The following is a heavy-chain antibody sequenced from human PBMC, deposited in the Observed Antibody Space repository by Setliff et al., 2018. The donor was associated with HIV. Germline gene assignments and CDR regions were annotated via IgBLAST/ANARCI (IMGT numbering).Heavy chain of an antibody. Sequence: SETLSLTCAVSGASISSSYWWNWVRQPPGKGLEWIGEISHSGTTNYNPSLKSRVSISVDKSKNLFLLKLNSVTAADTAVDYCARGYDFWSGKAPHWFDPWGQGTLVTVSS. CDR2: ISHSGTT. CDR1: GASISSSYW. CDR3: ARGYDFWSGKAPHWFDP. J-gene: IGHJ5*02. V-gene: IGHV4-4*02. D-gene: IGHD3-3*01.